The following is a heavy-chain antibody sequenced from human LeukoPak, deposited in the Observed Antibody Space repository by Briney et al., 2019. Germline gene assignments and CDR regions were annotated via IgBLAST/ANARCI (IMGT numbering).Heavy chain of an antibody. CDR1: GGSISSSSYY. D-gene: IGHD3-10*01. V-gene: IGHV4-39*07. CDR2: IYHSGST. Sequence: PSETLSLTCTVSGGSISSSSYYWGWIRQPPGKGLEWIGSIYHSGSTTYNPSLKSRVTISVDKSKNQFSLNLNSVTAADTAVYHCARREDLQYYGSHWVFDYWGQGALVTVSS. J-gene: IGHJ4*02. CDR3: ARREDLQYYGSHWVFDY.